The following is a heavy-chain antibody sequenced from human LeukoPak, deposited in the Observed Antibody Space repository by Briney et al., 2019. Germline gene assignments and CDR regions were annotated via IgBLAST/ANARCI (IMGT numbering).Heavy chain of an antibody. J-gene: IGHJ4*02. V-gene: IGHV3-30-3*01. CDR3: ARDAGYCSSTSCYEVVFDY. D-gene: IGHD2-2*01. CDR2: ISYDGSSK. CDR1: GFTFSNYA. Sequence: GGSLRLSCAASGFTFSNYAILWVRQAPGKGLEWVAVISYDGSSKNFADSVKGRFTISRDNAKNSLYLQMNSLRAEDTAVYYCARDAGYCSSTSCYEVVFDYWGQGTLVTVSS.